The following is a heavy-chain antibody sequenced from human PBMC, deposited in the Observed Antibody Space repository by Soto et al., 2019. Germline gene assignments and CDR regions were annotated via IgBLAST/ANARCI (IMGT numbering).Heavy chain of an antibody. J-gene: IGHJ6*02. D-gene: IGHD5-18*01. CDR3: VRQGYGPLHGLVDV. CDR2: VHDSWGA. V-gene: IGHV4-59*08. CDR1: GGSMSGYY. Sequence: QVQLQESGPGLVEPSETLSLSCTVSGGSMSGYYWSWIRLPPGKPMEWIGYVHDSWGAAYNPSLRSRVAISLDTHKSQFSLSLTSVSATDTAMYYCVRQGYGPLHGLVDVWGQGTTVTVSS.